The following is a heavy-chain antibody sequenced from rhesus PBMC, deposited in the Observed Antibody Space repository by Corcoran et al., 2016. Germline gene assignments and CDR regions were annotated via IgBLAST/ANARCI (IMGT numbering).Heavy chain of an antibody. Sequence: QVQLQESGPGLVKPSETLSLTCAVSGGSVSSSNWWSWIRQPPGKGLELIGYISGSSGSNYYNPSLKSRVTISTDTSKNQFSLKLSSVTAADTAVYYCARDESLSGSSHYWGQGVLVTVSS. CDR2: ISGSSGSN. V-gene: IGHV4-65*01. J-gene: IGHJ4*01. CDR3: ARDESLSGSSHY. CDR1: GGSVSSSNW. D-gene: IGHD6-25*01.